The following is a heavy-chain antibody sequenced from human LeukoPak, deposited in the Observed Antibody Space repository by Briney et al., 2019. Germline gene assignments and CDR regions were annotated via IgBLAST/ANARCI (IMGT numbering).Heavy chain of an antibody. CDR1: GGSISSGGYY. Sequence: PSQTLSLTCTVSGGSISSGGYYWSWIRQHPGKGLEWIGHIYYSGSTYYNPSLKSRVTISVDTSKNQFSLKLSSVTAADTAVYYCVVVVEPPDSDGFDVWGQGTMITVSS. D-gene: IGHD1-14*01. CDR3: VVVVEPPDSDGFDV. V-gene: IGHV4-31*03. J-gene: IGHJ3*01. CDR2: IYYSGST.